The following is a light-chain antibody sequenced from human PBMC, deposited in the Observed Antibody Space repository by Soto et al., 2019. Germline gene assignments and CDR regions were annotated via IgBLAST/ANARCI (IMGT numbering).Light chain of an antibody. CDR1: SRDVGGYNY. CDR2: EVS. CDR3: SSYGSTSTRYV. V-gene: IGLV2-14*01. J-gene: IGLJ1*01. Sequence: QSVLTQPASVSGSPGQSITISCTGTSRDVGGYNYVSWYQQHPGKAPKLMIYEVSNRPSGVSNRFSGSKSANTASLTISGLQAEDEAEYFCSSYGSTSTRYVFGTGTKLTVL.